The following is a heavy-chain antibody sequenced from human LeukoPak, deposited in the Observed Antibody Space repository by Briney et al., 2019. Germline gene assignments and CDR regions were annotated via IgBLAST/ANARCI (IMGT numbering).Heavy chain of an antibody. D-gene: IGHD2-8*01. CDR1: GGSIGSYY. CDR3: ARSIMVYAPFDY. CDR2: IYTSGST. V-gene: IGHV4-4*09. Sequence: SETLSLTCTVSGGSIGSYYWSWIRQPPGKGLEWIGYIYTSGSTNYNPSLKSRVTISVDTSKNQFSLKLSSVTAADTAVYYCARSIMVYAPFDYWGQGTLVTVSS. J-gene: IGHJ4*02.